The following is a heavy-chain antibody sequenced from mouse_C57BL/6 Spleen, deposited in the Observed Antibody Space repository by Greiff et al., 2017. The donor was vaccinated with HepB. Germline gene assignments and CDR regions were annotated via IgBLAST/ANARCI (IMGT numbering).Heavy chain of an antibody. CDR3: ARMGSYDAY. Sequence: EVMLVESGGGLVKPGGSLKLSCAASGFTFSDYGMHWVRQAPEKGLEWVAYISSGISTIYYADTVKGRFTISRDNAKNTLFLQMTSLRSEDTAMYYCARMGSYDAYWGQGTLVTVSA. CDR2: ISSGISTI. D-gene: IGHD1-1*02. V-gene: IGHV5-17*01. CDR1: GFTFSDYG. J-gene: IGHJ3*01.